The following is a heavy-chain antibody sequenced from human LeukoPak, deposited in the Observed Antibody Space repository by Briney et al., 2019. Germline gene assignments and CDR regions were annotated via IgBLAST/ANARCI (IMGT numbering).Heavy chain of an antibody. CDR3: AKDGGSSPDY. J-gene: IGHJ4*02. CDR2: ISGGGGST. CDR1: GFTVSSYA. D-gene: IGHD2-15*01. V-gene: IGHV3-23*01. Sequence: GGSLRLSCAASGFTVSSYAMSWVRQAPGKGLEWVSTISGGGGSTYYAGSVKGRFTISRDNSKNTLYLQMNSLRAEDTAVYYCAKDGGSSPDYWGQGTLVTVSS.